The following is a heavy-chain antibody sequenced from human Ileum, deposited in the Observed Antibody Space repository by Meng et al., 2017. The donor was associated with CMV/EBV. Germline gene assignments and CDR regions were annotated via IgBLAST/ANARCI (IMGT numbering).Heavy chain of an antibody. D-gene: IGHD1-26*01. V-gene: IGHV4-4*02. CDR3: ARGDSGSYFDY. CDR1: GGSICSSNW. CDR2: IYHSGSP. J-gene: IGHJ4*02. Sequence: CAVSGGSICSSNWGSWVRQPPGEGLEWIGEIYHSGSPNYNPSLKSRVTISVDKSKNQFSLKLSSVTAADTAVYYCARGDSGSYFDYWGQGTLVTVSS.